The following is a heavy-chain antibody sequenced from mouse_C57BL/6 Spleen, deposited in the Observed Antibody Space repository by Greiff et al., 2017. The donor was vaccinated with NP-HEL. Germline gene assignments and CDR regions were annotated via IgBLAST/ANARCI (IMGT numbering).Heavy chain of an antibody. CDR3: ARHDYDGYYRFAY. CDR1: GFTFSDYY. CDR2: ISNGGGST. J-gene: IGHJ3*01. V-gene: IGHV5-12*01. D-gene: IGHD2-3*01. Sequence: EVQGVESGGGLVQPGGSLKLSCAASGFTFSDYYMYWVRQTPEKRLEWVAYISNGGGSTYYPDTVKGRFTISRDNAKNTLYLQMGRLKSEDTAMYYCARHDYDGYYRFAYWGQGTLVTVSA.